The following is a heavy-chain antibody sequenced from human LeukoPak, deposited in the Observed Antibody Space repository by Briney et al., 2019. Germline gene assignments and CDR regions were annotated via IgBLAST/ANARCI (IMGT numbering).Heavy chain of an antibody. CDR2: ISYSGSPI. J-gene: IGHJ4*02. CDR1: GFTFSSYE. Sequence: PGGSLRLSCAASGFTFSSYEMNWVRQAPGRGLEWFSYISYSGSPIYYADSVKGRFTISRDNAKNSLYLQMNSLRAEDTAVYYCATVGRAARPSYWGQGTLVTVSS. CDR3: ATVGRAARPSY. D-gene: IGHD6-6*01. V-gene: IGHV3-48*03.